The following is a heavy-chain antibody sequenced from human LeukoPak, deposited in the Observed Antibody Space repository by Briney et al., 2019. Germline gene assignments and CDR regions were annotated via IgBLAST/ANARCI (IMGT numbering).Heavy chain of an antibody. D-gene: IGHD3-9*01. V-gene: IGHV3-21*01. Sequence: GGSLRLSCAASGFTFSSYSMNWVRQAPGKGLEWVSSISSSSSYIYYADSVKGRFTISRDNAKNSLYLQMNSLRAEDTAVYYCASNLRYDILPGSDRTDWGQGTLVTVSS. CDR2: ISSSSSYI. CDR1: GFTFSSYS. CDR3: ASNLRYDILPGSDRTD. J-gene: IGHJ4*02.